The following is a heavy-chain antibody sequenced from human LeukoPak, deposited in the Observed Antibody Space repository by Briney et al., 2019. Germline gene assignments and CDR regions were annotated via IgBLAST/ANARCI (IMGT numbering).Heavy chain of an antibody. V-gene: IGHV1-46*01. CDR1: GYTFTGCY. CDR3: ARLGIAARSFDY. CDR2: INPSGGST. Sequence: ASVKVSCKASGYTFTGCYMHWVRQAPGQGLEWMGIINPSGGSTSYAQKFQGRVTMTRDMSTSTVYMELSSLRSEDTAVYYCARLGIAARSFDYWGQGTLVTVSS. D-gene: IGHD6-6*01. J-gene: IGHJ4*02.